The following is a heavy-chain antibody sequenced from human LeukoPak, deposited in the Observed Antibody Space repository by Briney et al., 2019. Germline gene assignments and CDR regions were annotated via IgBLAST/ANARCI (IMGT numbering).Heavy chain of an antibody. CDR1: GGSISSYY. CDR2: IYYTGST. Sequence: SETLSLTCTVSGGSISSYYWSWMRQPPGKGLEWIGYIYYTGSTKYNSPLKSRVTISVDTSKNQFSLKLSSVTAADTAVYYCARVPPGWYYYYYMDVWGKGTTVTVSS. D-gene: IGHD5-24*01. CDR3: ARVPPGWYYYYYMDV. V-gene: IGHV4-59*01. J-gene: IGHJ6*03.